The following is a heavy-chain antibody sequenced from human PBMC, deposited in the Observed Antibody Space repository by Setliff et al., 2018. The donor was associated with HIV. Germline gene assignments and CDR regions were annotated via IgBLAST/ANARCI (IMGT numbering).Heavy chain of an antibody. CDR1: GMSFKEYG. CDR3: ARCAAGPYCRNSFDS. D-gene: IGHD1-26*01. Sequence: PGGSLRLSCAASGMSFKEYGISWVRQVPGKGLEWVSGINWNGDTTRYADSVKGRFTISRDNAKNSLYLQMNSLRAEDTAFYYCARCAAGPYCRNSFDSWGRGTLVTVSS. CDR2: INWNGDTT. J-gene: IGHJ4*02. V-gene: IGHV3-20*04.